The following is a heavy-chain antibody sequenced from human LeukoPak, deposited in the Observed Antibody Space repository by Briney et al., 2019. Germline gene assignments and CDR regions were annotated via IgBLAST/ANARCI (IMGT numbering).Heavy chain of an antibody. CDR3: TSRDYDILTGYYNVDY. V-gene: IGHV3-49*04. CDR2: IRCKAYGGTT. D-gene: IGHD3-9*01. J-gene: IGHJ4*02. Sequence: GGSLRLSCTASGFNFGDYAMSWVRQAPGKGLEWVGFIRCKAYGGTTEYAASVKGRFTISRDDSKSIAYLQMNSLKTEDTAVYYCTSRDYDILTGYYNVDYWGQGTLVTVSS. CDR1: GFNFGDYA.